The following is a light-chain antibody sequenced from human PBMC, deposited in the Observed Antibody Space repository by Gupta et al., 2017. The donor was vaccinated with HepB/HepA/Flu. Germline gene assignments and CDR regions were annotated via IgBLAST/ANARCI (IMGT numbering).Light chain of an antibody. Sequence: EIVLTQSPGTLSLSPGDRATLSCRGSQSLTSSYVAWYQHGPVQAPRLLIYVAAHRATGITARFSGTRSVREFTRTRIGPEGDDVAACYRQSYRTSILFGHGTXVDIK. CDR2: VAA. J-gene: IGKJ3*01. V-gene: IGKV3-20*01. CDR3: QSYRTSIL. CDR1: QSLTSSY.